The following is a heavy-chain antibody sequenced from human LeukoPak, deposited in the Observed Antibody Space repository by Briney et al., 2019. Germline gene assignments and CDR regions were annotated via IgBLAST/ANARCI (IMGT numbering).Heavy chain of an antibody. CDR3: ARDLDQYSGRYGGFGHDF. Sequence: ASVKVSCKASGYTFTSYGINWVRQAPGQGLEWMGWISAYDGNTNYAQKLQGRVTMTTDTSTSTAYMELRSLRSDDTAVYYCARDLDQYSGRYGGFGHDFWGQGTLVTVSS. CDR1: GYTFTSYG. J-gene: IGHJ4*02. CDR2: ISAYDGNT. D-gene: IGHD1-26*01. V-gene: IGHV1-18*01.